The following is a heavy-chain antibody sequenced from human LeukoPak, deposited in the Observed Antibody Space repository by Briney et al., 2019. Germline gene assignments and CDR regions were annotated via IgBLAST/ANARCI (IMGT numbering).Heavy chain of an antibody. D-gene: IGHD3-10*01. Sequence: PGGSLRLSCAASGFTFSSYAMTWVRQAPGKGLEWVSLISGSGNSTYYADSVRGRFTISRDNSNSTLYLHVNGLTAEDTAVYYCAKVWHGSGSYRWFDPWGQGTLVTVSS. CDR2: ISGSGNST. J-gene: IGHJ5*02. CDR1: GFTFSSYA. CDR3: AKVWHGSGSYRWFDP. V-gene: IGHV3-23*01.